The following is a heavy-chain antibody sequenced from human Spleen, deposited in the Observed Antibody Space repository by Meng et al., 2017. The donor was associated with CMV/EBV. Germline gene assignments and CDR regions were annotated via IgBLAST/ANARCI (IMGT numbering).Heavy chain of an antibody. V-gene: IGHV3-9*01. CDR1: GFTFDDFA. J-gene: IGHJ6*02. Sequence: GGSLRLSCAASGFTFDDFAMHWVRQAPGRGLEWVSGINWNGGYTHYADSAKGRFTISRDNAKNSLYLRINSLRAEDTALYYCAKAGNYDILTGYPIYGMDVWGQGTTVTVSS. CDR2: INWNGGYT. CDR3: AKAGNYDILTGYPIYGMDV. D-gene: IGHD3-9*01.